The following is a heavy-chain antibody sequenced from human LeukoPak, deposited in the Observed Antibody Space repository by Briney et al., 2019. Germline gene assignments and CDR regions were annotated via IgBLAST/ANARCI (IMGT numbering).Heavy chain of an antibody. CDR3: ARAGITGTTNWFDP. CDR1: GGSISSYY. CDR2: IYYSGST. J-gene: IGHJ5*02. V-gene: IGHV4-59*08. Sequence: SETLSLTCTVSGGSISSYYWSWIRQPPGKGLEWIGYIYYSGSTNYNPSLKSRVTISVDTFKNQFSLKLSSVTAADTAVYYCARAGITGTTNWFDPWGQGTLVTVSS. D-gene: IGHD1-7*01.